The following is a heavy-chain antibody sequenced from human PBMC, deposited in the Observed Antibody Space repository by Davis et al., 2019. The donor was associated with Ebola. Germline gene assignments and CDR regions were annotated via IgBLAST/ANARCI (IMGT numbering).Heavy chain of an antibody. Sequence: AASVKVSCKASGGTFSSYAISWVRQAPGQGLEWMGGIIPIFGTANYAQKFQGRVTITADESTSTAYMELSSLRSEDTAVYYCASSGLRDAFDIWGQGTMVTVSS. V-gene: IGHV1-69*13. CDR3: ASSGLRDAFDI. J-gene: IGHJ3*02. CDR2: IIPIFGTA. CDR1: GGTFSSYA. D-gene: IGHD5-12*01.